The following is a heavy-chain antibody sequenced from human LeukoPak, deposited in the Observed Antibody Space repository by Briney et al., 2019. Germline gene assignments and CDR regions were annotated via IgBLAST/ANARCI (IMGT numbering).Heavy chain of an antibody. CDR2: VIPILGVE. CDR3: ATKYFYDSSGYQTNNPYDYYGMDV. CDR1: GGTFSSYA. Sequence: GASVKVSCKASGGTFSSYAISWVRQAPGQGLEWMGGVIPILGVENYAQKFQGRVTITADTSTSAAYMELSSLRSEDTAVYYCATKYFYDSSGYQTNNPYDYYGMDVWGQGTTVTVSS. D-gene: IGHD3-22*01. V-gene: IGHV1-69*10. J-gene: IGHJ6*02.